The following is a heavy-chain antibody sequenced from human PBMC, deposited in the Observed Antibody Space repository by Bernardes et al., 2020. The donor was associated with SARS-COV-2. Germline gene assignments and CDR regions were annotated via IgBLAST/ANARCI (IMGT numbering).Heavy chain of an antibody. D-gene: IGHD3-22*01. CDR1: GFAFNKYG. V-gene: IGHV3-48*04. CDR2: INAGSTII. J-gene: IGHJ5*02. CDR3: AREVFDSSGYTS. Sequence: GGSLRLSCTASGFAFNKYGMNWVRQAPGKGLEWISYINAGSTIIYYADSVKGRFTIFRDNTQNSLYLQMNSLRGEDTAVYYCAREVFDSSGYTSWGQGTLVTVSS.